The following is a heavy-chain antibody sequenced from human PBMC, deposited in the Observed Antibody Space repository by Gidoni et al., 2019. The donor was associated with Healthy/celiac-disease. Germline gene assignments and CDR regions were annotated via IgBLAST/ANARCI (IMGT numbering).Heavy chain of an antibody. CDR2: IWYDGSNK. CDR1: GFTFSSYG. D-gene: IGHD6-19*01. V-gene: IGHV3-33*01. J-gene: IGHJ4*02. CDR3: ARDGGDSSGWYEGLGAFDY. Sequence: QVQLVESGGGVVQPGRSLRLSCAASGFTFSSYGMHWVRQAPGKGLEWVAVIWYDGSNKYYADSVKGRFTISRDNSKNTLYLQMNSLRAEDTAVYYCARDGGDSSGWYEGLGAFDYWGQGTLVTVSS.